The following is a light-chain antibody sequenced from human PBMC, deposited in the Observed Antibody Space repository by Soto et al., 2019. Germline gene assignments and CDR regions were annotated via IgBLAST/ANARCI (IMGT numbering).Light chain of an antibody. CDR3: VQFSHFPRT. V-gene: IGKV2-24*01. CDR2: QVS. Sequence: EIVLTQTPLSSPVTLGQPASISCRSSQNLVYSDGNTYLSWVQQRPGQPPRLLIYQVSNRFSGVPARFSGSGAGTDFTLTSSRVEAEDVGIYSCVQFSHFPRTFGQGTKVEIK. J-gene: IGKJ1*01. CDR1: QNLVYSDGNTY.